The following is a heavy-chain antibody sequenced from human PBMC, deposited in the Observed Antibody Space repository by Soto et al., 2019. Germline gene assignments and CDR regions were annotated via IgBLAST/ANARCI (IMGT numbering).Heavy chain of an antibody. V-gene: IGHV3-11*01. J-gene: IGHJ6*02. D-gene: IGHD3-16*01. CDR1: GFTFSDYY. CDR3: ARGGGYGGQYYYGMDV. CDR2: ITSSGRTI. Sequence: GGSLRLSCAPSGFTFSDYYMSWIRQAPGKGLEWVSYITSSGRTIFYADSVKGRFTISRDNAKNSLYLQMNSLRAEDTAVYYCARGGGYGGQYYYGMDVWGQGTTVTVSS.